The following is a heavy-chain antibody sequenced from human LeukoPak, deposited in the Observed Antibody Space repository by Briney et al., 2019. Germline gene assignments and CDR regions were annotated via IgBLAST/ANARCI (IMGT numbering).Heavy chain of an antibody. CDR1: GGSISSSSYY. CDR2: IYYSGST. J-gene: IGHJ4*02. V-gene: IGHV4-39*01. Sequence: PSETLSLTCTVSGGSISSSSYYWGWIRQPPGKGLEWIGSIYYSGSTYYNPSLKSRVTISVDTSKNQFSLKLSSVTAADTAVYYCARLESGPAGATYYWGQGTLVTVSS. CDR3: ARLESGPAGATYY. D-gene: IGHD1-26*01.